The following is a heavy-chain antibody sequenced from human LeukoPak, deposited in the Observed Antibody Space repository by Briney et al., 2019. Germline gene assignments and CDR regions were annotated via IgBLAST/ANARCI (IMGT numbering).Heavy chain of an antibody. D-gene: IGHD2-15*01. CDR3: ARDPGYCSGGSCYAYDY. CDR1: GGSISSSSYY. V-gene: IGHV4-61*01. J-gene: IGHJ4*02. Sequence: SETLSLTCTVSGGSISSSSYYWGWIRQPPGKGLELIGYISYTGSTNYNPSLKSRVTISVDTTKNQISLKLGSVTAADTAVYYCARDPGYCSGGSCYAYDYWGQGSLVTVSS. CDR2: ISYTGST.